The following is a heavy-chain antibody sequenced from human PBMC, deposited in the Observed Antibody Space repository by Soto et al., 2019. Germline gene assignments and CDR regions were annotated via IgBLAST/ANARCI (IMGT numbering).Heavy chain of an antibody. J-gene: IGHJ5*02. V-gene: IGHV3-23*01. D-gene: IGHD3-9*01. CDR2: ISGSGGST. Sequence: EVQLLESGGGLVQPGGSLRLSCAASGFTFSSYAMSWVRQAPGKGLEWVSAISGSGGSTYYADSVKGRFTISRDNSKNTLYLQMNSLRAEDTAVYYCAKDPRILTGYLNWFDPWGKGTLVTVSS. CDR3: AKDPRILTGYLNWFDP. CDR1: GFTFSSYA.